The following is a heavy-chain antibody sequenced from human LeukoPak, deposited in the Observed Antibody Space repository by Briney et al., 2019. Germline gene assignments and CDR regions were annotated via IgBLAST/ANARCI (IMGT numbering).Heavy chain of an antibody. V-gene: IGHV4-4*09. CDR1: GASIRSYY. Sequence: PSEPLSLTCSVSGASIRSYYWRWLRQPPGQGLEWFGYIYNGGSTDYNPSLKSRVTISLDTSKNQFSVRLTSVAAANAAVYYCATNIATASSYGLVVWGQGTAVTASS. CDR2: IYNGGST. J-gene: IGHJ6*02. D-gene: IGHD1/OR15-1a*01. CDR3: ATNIATASSYGLVV.